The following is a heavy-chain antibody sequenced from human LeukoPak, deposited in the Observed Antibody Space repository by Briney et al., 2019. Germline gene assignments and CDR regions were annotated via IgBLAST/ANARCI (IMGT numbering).Heavy chain of an antibody. D-gene: IGHD2-15*01. CDR3: ARAPTRYCSGGSCYLPFDY. J-gene: IGHJ4*02. CDR1: GFTFNSYA. CDR2: ISYDGSNK. Sequence: GRSLRLSCAASGFTFNSYAMHWVRQAPGKGLEWVAVISYDGSNKYYADSVKGRFTISRDNSKNTLYLQMNSLRAEDTAVYYCARAPTRYCSGGSCYLPFDYWGQGTLVTVSS. V-gene: IGHV3-30-3*01.